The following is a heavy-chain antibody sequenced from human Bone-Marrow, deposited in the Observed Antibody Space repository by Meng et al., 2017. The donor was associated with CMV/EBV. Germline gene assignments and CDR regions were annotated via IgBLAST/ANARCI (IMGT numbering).Heavy chain of an antibody. CDR1: GFTFSSYW. J-gene: IGHJ6*02. V-gene: IGHV3-7*01. CDR2: IKQDGSEK. CDR3: AKETMYLAGDV. D-gene: IGHD1-1*01. Sequence: GESLKISCAASGFTFSSYWMSWVRQAPGKGLEWVANIKQDGSEKYYVDSVKGRFTISRDNAKNSLYLQMNSLRAEDTAVYYCAKETMYLAGDVWGQGTTVTVSS.